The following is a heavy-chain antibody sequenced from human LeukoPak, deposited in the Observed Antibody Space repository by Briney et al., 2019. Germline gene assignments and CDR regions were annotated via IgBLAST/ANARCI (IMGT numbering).Heavy chain of an antibody. D-gene: IGHD1-26*01. CDR2: ISVYNGQT. V-gene: IGHV1-18*01. J-gene: IGHJ4*02. CDR1: GYTFNSYG. CDR3: ARDSGWELQHFYFDH. Sequence: GASVKVSCKASGYTFNSYGINWVRQAPGQGLEWMGWISVYNGQTNYAHKFQGRVTMTTDTSTRTVYMELRSLRSDDTAVYYCARDSGWELQHFYFDHWGQGTLATVSS.